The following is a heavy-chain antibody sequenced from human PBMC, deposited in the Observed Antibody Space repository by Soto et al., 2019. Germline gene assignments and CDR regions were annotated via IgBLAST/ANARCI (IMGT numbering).Heavy chain of an antibody. CDR2: IYYSGTT. J-gene: IGHJ4*02. D-gene: IGHD4-17*01. CDR1: GVSISSENYY. Sequence: QVQLQESGPGLVKPSQTLSLTCTVSGVSISSENYYWSWIRQPPGKGLEWIGYIYYSGTTYYNPSLKSRVTISVATSKNQFSLTLSSVTAADTAVYYCARDGDYVGYHFDYWGQGPLVTVSS. V-gene: IGHV4-30-4*01. CDR3: ARDGDYVGYHFDY.